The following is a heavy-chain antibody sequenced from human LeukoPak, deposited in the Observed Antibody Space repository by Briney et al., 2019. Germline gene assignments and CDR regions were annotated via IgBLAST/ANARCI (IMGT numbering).Heavy chain of an antibody. CDR2: ISGSGGST. CDR1: GFTFSSYA. CDR3: AKAYRVSRNEDAFDI. D-gene: IGHD4-11*01. J-gene: IGHJ3*02. V-gene: IGHV3-23*01. Sequence: GGPLRLSCAASGFTFSSYAMSWVRQAPGKGLEWVSAISGSGGSTYYADSVKGRFTISRDNSKNTLCLQMNSLRAEDTAVYYCAKAYRVSRNEDAFDIWGQGTMVTVSS.